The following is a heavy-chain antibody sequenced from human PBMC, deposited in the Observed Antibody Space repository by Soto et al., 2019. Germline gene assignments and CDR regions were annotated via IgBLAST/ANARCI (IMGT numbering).Heavy chain of an antibody. V-gene: IGHV4-31*03. CDR3: ARGYNWNDSGYWFDP. D-gene: IGHD1-20*01. CDR1: GGSISSGGYY. CDR2: IYYSGST. Sequence: QVQLQESGPGLVKPSQTLSLTCTVSGGSISSGGYYWTWIRQHPGKGLEWIGYIYYSGSTYYNPSLMSRVTISVDTSNNQFSLKLSSVTAADTAVYYCARGYNWNDSGYWFDPWGQGTLVTVSS. J-gene: IGHJ5*02.